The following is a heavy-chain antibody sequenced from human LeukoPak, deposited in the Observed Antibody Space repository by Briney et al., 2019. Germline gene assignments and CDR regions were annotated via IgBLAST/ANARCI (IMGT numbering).Heavy chain of an antibody. Sequence: SETLSLTCTVSGNSFGDYYWSWIRQPAGKGLEWIGRIYTSGSTTYNPSLKSRVTMSVDTSKSQFSLNLMSVTAADTAVYYCTKDTGTTGEVKFDPWGQGTLVTVSS. D-gene: IGHD4-17*01. CDR1: GNSFGDYY. CDR3: TKDTGTTGEVKFDP. V-gene: IGHV4-4*07. CDR2: IYTSGST. J-gene: IGHJ5*02.